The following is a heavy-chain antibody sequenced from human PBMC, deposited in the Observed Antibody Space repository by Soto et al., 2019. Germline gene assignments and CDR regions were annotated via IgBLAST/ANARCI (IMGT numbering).Heavy chain of an antibody. Sequence: EVQLVESGGGLVQPGGSLRLSCAASGFTFSSYAMHWVRQAPGRGLEYFSAITSDGGHTDYASSVKGRFTISRNNSKNTLYLQMGRLRAEDVAVYYCTRSIAFGNGMDVWGQGTTVTVSS. CDR1: GFTFSSYA. CDR3: TRSIAFGNGMDV. D-gene: IGHD3-3*02. CDR2: ITSDGGHT. J-gene: IGHJ6*02. V-gene: IGHV3-64*01.